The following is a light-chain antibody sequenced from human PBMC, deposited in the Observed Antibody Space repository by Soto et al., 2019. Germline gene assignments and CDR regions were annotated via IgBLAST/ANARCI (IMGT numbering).Light chain of an antibody. CDR3: QVWDNTRDQVV. CDR1: DIGSKS. Sequence: SYELTQPPSVSVAPGKTARITCGGNDIGSKSVHWYKQRPGQAPVLVIYDDGDRPSGIPERFSGSNSGNTATLTITRVEAGDEADYFCQVWDNTRDQVVFGGGTKLTVL. J-gene: IGLJ3*02. V-gene: IGLV3-21*04. CDR2: DDG.